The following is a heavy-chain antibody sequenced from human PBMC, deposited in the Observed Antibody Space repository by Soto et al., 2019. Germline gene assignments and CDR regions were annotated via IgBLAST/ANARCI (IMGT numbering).Heavy chain of an antibody. CDR1: GYTFTSYY. D-gene: IGHD3-22*01. J-gene: IGHJ4*02. CDR3: ARGYYDSSGYYYVFDY. V-gene: IGHV1-46*01. CDR2: INPSGGST. Sequence: GASVKVSCKASGYTFTSYYMHWVRQAPGQGLEWMGIINPSGGSTSYAQKFQGRVTMTRDTSTSTVYMELSSLRSEDTAVYYCARGYYDSSGYYYVFDYWGQGTLVTVSS.